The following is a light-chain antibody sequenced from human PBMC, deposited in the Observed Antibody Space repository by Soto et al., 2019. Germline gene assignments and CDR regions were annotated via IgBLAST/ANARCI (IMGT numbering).Light chain of an antibody. CDR2: GAS. V-gene: IGKV1-39*01. CDR3: QQSFSTPRT. J-gene: IGKJ1*01. Sequence: ILLTQSPSSLSASVGDRVTITCRASQSVSSYLNWYQQKPGKAPNLLIYGASSLQSGVPSRFSGSGSGTDFTLTISSLQPEDFATYYCQQSFSTPRTFGQGTKVDIK. CDR1: QSVSSY.